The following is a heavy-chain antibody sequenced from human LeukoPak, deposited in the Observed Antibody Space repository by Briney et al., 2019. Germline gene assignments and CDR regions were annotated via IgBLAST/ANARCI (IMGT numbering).Heavy chain of an antibody. CDR1: SDSIPSPY. V-gene: IGHV4-59*08. J-gene: IGHJ4*02. D-gene: IGHD3-10*01. CDR2: ISHTGST. Sequence: PSETLSLTCTVSSDSIPSPYWSWIRQSPGQRLEWTAYISHTGSTRYNPSLQSRVAVSIDTSKNEFSLKLTSVTAADTAVYYCARHFTVGGNYYFGHWDQGTPVTVSS. CDR3: ARHFTVGGNYYFGH.